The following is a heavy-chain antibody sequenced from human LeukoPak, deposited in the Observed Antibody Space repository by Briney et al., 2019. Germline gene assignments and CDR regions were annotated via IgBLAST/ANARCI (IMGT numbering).Heavy chain of an antibody. D-gene: IGHD1-26*01. V-gene: IGHV3-33*01. CDR1: GFTFRSYG. J-gene: IGHJ4*02. CDR2: IWYDGSNK. Sequence: GRSLRLSCAASGFTFRSYGMYWVRQAPGKGLEWVAVIWYDGSNKYYADSVKGRFTISRDNSKNTLYVQMNSLRAGDTAVYYCATVRGASGSYYIDYWGQGTLVTVSS. CDR3: ATVRGASGSYYIDY.